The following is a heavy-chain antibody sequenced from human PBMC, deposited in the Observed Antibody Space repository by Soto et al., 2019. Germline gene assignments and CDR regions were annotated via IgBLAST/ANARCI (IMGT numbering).Heavy chain of an antibody. J-gene: IGHJ6*02. CDR3: AASIFYYGMDV. Sequence: KVSCKASGYIFSSHCIYWVRQAPGQGLQWMGIIYPGDSDTKYNPSFQGQVTISADKSITTTYLQWSSLKASDTAIYYCAASIFYYGMDVWGQGTTVTVSS. CDR1: GYIFSSHC. V-gene: IGHV5-51*01. CDR2: IYPGDSDT.